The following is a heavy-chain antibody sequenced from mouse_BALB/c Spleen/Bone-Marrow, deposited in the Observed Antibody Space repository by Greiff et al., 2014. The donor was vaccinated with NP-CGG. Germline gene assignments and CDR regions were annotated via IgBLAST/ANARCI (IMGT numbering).Heavy chain of an antibody. CDR2: FYPGSGNI. CDR1: GYTFTEYI. CDR3: ARHEKANYGNYAMDY. D-gene: IGHD1-1*01. J-gene: IGHJ4*01. V-gene: IGHV1-62-2*01. Sequence: VHVKQSGAELVKPGASVKLSCKASGYTFTEYIIHWVKQRSGQGLEWIGWFYPGSGNIKYNEKFKDKATLTADKSSSTVYMELSRLTSEDSAVYFCARHEKANYGNYAMDYWGQGTSVTVSS.